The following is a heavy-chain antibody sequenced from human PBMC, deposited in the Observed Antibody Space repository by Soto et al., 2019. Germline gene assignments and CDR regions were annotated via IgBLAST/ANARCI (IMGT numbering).Heavy chain of an antibody. Sequence: ASVKVSCKASGYTFTSYGISWVRQAPGQGLEWMGWISAYNGNTNYAQKLQGRVTMTTDTSTSTAYMELRSLRSDDTAVYYCARDSSSGSLGNWFDPWGQGTLVTVS. CDR2: ISAYNGNT. J-gene: IGHJ5*02. CDR1: GYTFTSYG. V-gene: IGHV1-18*01. D-gene: IGHD3-22*01. CDR3: ARDSSSGSLGNWFDP.